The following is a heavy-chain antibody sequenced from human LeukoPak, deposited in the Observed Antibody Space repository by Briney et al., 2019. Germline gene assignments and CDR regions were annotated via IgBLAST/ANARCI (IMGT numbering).Heavy chain of an antibody. CDR1: GGSISSSSYY. J-gene: IGHJ5*02. V-gene: IGHV4-39*01. D-gene: IGHD3-10*01. CDR2: IYYSGST. CDR3: ARGPRARSWFDP. Sequence: SETLSLTCTVSGGSISSSSYYWGWIRQPPGKGLEWIGSIYYSGSTYYNPSLKSRVTISVDTSKNQFSLKLSSVTAADTAVYYCARGPRARSWFDPWGQGTLVTVSS.